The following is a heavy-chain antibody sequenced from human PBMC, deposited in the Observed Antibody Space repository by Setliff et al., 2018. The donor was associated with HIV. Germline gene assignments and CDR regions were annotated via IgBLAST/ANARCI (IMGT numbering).Heavy chain of an antibody. CDR3: ARGGASSKYLDP. J-gene: IGHJ5*02. D-gene: IGHD2-15*01. CDR2: ISDRGTT. V-gene: IGHV4-59*01. Sequence: SETLSLTCTVSGGSISPYYWSWIRQPPGKGLEWIAWISDRGTTNYNPSLKSRVTLSVDTSKNQFSLRLTSVTGADTAVYYCARGGASSKYLDPWGQGTLVTVSS. CDR1: GGSISPYY.